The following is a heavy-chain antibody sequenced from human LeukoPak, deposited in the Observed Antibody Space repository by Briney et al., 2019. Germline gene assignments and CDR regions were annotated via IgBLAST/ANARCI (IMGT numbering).Heavy chain of an antibody. V-gene: IGHV1-18*01. Sequence: ASVKVSCKASGYTFTSYGISWVRQAPGQGLEWMGWISAYNGNTNYAQKLQGRVTMTTDTSTSTAYMELSRLRSDDTAVYYCARHKQQLEIDYWGQGTLVTVSS. J-gene: IGHJ4*02. D-gene: IGHD6-13*01. CDR2: ISAYNGNT. CDR3: ARHKQQLEIDY. CDR1: GYTFTSYG.